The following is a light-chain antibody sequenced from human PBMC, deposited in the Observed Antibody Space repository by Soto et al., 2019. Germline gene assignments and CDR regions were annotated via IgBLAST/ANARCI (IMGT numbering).Light chain of an antibody. CDR1: SSDVGAYNY. V-gene: IGLV2-14*01. CDR2: DVS. CDR3: SSYTSSITVV. Sequence: QSALTQPASVSGSPGQSITISCTGTSSDVGAYNYVSWYQQHPGKAPKLIIYDVSNRPSRVSDRFSGSKSGNTASLTISGLQAEDEADYYCSSYTSSITVVFGGGTKVTVL. J-gene: IGLJ2*01.